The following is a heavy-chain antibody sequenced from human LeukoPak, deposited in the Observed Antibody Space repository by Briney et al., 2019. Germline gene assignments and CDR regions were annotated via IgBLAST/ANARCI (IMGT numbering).Heavy chain of an antibody. CDR3: ARGGRIVGVTGNLDY. CDR2: VYSSGNT. Sequence: SETLSLTCTVSGGSISGDHWNWIRQPPGKGLEWIGYVYSSGNTNYNPSLKSRVTISVDTSKNQFSLKLSSVTAADTAVYYCARGGRIVGVTGNLDYWGQGTLVTVSS. J-gene: IGHJ4*02. CDR1: GGSISGDH. D-gene: IGHD1-26*01. V-gene: IGHV4-59*12.